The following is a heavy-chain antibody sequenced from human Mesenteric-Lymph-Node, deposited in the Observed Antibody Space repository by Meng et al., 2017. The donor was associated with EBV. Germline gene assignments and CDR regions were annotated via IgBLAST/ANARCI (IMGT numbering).Heavy chain of an antibody. V-gene: IGHV4-30-4*01. CDR2: IYYSGDT. J-gene: IGHJ4*02. D-gene: IGHD6-13*01. CDR1: CGSIRSGVYY. CDR3: VGGVAADGSVDY. Sequence: HLRESVHELVHVSQTLALTCAVSCGSIRSGVYYWSWIRQPPGKCLELIGYIYYSGDTYYNPSLKSRVTISVDTSKNQFSLKLSSVTAADTAVYYCVGGVAADGSVDYWGQGTLVTVSS.